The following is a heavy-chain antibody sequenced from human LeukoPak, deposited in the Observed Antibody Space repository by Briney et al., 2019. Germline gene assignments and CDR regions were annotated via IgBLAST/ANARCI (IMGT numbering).Heavy chain of an antibody. Sequence: GGSLRLSCAASGFTFSSYAMSWVRQAPGKGLEWVSAISGSGGSTYYADSVKGRFTISRDNSKNTLYLQMNSLRAEDTAVYYCAKGDLLQYYGLTFDYWGQGTLVAISS. J-gene: IGHJ4*02. CDR3: AKGDLLQYYGLTFDY. V-gene: IGHV3-23*01. CDR2: ISGSGGST. D-gene: IGHD4-17*01. CDR1: GFTFSSYA.